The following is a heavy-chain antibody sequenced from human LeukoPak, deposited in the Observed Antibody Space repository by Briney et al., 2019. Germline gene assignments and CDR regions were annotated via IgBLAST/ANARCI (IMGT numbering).Heavy chain of an antibody. V-gene: IGHV3-21*01. CDR1: GFTFSSYW. D-gene: IGHD6-6*01. Sequence: GGSLRLSCAASGFTFSSYWMHWVRQAPGKGLEWVSFISSSSTYIYYADSMKGRFTISRDNAKNSLFLQMNSLRGEDTAVYYCARIPYSSSLTDAFDIWGQGTMVTVYS. J-gene: IGHJ3*02. CDR2: ISSSSTYI. CDR3: ARIPYSSSLTDAFDI.